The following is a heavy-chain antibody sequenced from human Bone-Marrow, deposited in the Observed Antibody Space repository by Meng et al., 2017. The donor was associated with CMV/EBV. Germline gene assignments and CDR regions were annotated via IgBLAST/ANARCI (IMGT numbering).Heavy chain of an antibody. J-gene: IGHJ3*02. V-gene: IGHV1-2*02. CDR1: GYTFTGYY. CDR2: INPNSGGT. Sequence: ASVKVSCKASGYTFTGYYMHWVRQAPGQGLEWMGWINPNSGGTNYAQKFQGRVTMTRDTSISTAYMELSRLRSDDTAVYYCARDRGWYDFWSGYTVGAFDIWGQGTMATVPS. CDR3: ARDRGWYDFWSGYTVGAFDI. D-gene: IGHD3-3*01.